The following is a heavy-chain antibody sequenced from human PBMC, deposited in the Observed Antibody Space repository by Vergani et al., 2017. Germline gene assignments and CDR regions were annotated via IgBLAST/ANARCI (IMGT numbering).Heavy chain of an antibody. CDR2: IIPIFGTA. D-gene: IGHD3-22*01. Sequence: QVQLVQSGAEVKKPGSSVKVSCKASGGTFSSYAISWVRQAPGQGLEWMGRIIPIFGTANYAQQFQGRVTITADESTSTAYMELSSLRSEDTAVYYCARDKPSEYEARSGYYFPGDYDDYGMDVWGQGTKVTVSS. CDR3: ARDKPSEYEARSGYYFPGDYDDYGMDV. V-gene: IGHV1-69*13. CDR1: GGTFSSYA. J-gene: IGHJ6*02.